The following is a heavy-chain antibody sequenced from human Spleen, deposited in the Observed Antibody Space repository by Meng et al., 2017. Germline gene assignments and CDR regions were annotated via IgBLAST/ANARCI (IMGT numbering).Heavy chain of an antibody. V-gene: IGHV4-59*01. CDR3: GASIAVASMDV. D-gene: IGHD6-19*01. J-gene: IGHJ6*02. Sequence: GSLRLSCTVSGGSISSYYWSWIRQPPGKGLEWIGYKYNSGSTIYNPSLKSRVTISVDTSKNQFSLKMSSVTAADTAVYFCGASIAVASMDVWGQGTTVTVSS. CDR1: GGSISSYY. CDR2: KYNSGST.